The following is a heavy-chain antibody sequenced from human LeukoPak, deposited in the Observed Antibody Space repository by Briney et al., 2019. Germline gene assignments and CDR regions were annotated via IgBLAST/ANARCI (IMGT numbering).Heavy chain of an antibody. CDR3: ARDWGTYFDY. J-gene: IGHJ4*02. CDR2: IYYSGST. D-gene: IGHD7-27*01. Sequence: SETLSLTCTVSGDSLISNYWSWIRQHPGKGLEWIGYIYYSGSTYYNPSLESRLTMSVDTSKNQFSLHLTSVTAADTAVYYCARDWGTYFDYWGQGTLVTVSS. V-gene: IGHV4-59*06. CDR1: GDSLISNY.